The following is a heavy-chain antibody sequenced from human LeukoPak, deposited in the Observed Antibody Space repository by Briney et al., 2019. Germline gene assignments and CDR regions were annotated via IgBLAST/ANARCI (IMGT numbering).Heavy chain of an antibody. V-gene: IGHV3-23*01. Sequence: GGSLRLSCTPSGFTFSSHAMSWVRQAPGKGLEWVSGISGNGAGTYYGDSVKGRFTISRDNSKNTLYLQMNSLRAEDTAVYYCARDRGYSYGHPFDYWGQGTLVTVSS. CDR1: GFTFSSHA. CDR3: ARDRGYSYGHPFDY. J-gene: IGHJ4*02. D-gene: IGHD5-18*01. CDR2: ISGNGAGT.